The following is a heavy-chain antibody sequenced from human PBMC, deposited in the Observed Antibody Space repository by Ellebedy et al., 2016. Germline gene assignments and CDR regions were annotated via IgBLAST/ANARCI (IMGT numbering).Heavy chain of an antibody. V-gene: IGHV3-74*01. J-gene: IGHJ2*01. D-gene: IGHD6-19*01. CDR3: ARGKDTSGWNPYLDP. Sequence: GESLKISCAASGFTFSSYWMHWVRQAPGKGLVWVSRINSDGSGTSYADSVKGRFIISRDNSKNTLYLQMNSLRAEDTAVYYCARGKDTSGWNPYLDPWGRGTLVSVFS. CDR1: GFTFSSYW. CDR2: INSDGSGT.